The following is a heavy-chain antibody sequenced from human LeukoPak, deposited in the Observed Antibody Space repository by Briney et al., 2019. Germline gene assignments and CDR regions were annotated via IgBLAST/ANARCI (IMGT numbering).Heavy chain of an antibody. CDR2: ITGSGDTT. V-gene: IGHV3-23*01. D-gene: IGHD5/OR15-5a*01. CDR1: GFPYSTYA. CDR3: ANLKVYAFDI. Sequence: GGSLRLSCAASGFPYSTYAMRWARQAPGKGLEWVSLITGSGDTTYYADSVKGRFTISRDNSKNTLYLQMNSLRAEDTAIYYCANLKVYAFDIWGQGTVVTVSS. J-gene: IGHJ3*02.